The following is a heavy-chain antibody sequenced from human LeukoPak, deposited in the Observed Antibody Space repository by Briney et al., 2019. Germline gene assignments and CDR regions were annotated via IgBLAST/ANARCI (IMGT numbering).Heavy chain of an antibody. V-gene: IGHV1-69*13. J-gene: IGHJ4*02. Sequence: SVKVSCKASGGTFSSYAIDWVRQAPGQGLEWMGGIIPIFGTPNYAQKFQGRVTITADESTSTAYMELSSLRSEDTAVYYCARGWLAETTVVTPYNYWGQGTLVTVSS. CDR2: IIPIFGTP. CDR3: ARGWLAETTVVTPYNY. D-gene: IGHD4-23*01. CDR1: GGTFSSYA.